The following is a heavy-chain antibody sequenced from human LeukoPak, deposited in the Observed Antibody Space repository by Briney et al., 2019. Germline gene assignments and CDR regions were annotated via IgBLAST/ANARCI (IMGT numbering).Heavy chain of an antibody. D-gene: IGHD3-10*01. Sequence: SETLSLTCTVSGGSISSYYWSWIRQPPGKGLEWIGYIYTSGSTNYNPSLKSRVTISVDTSKNQFSLKLSSVTAADTAVYYCARSQTYYGSGSYLGSFNWFDPWGQGTLVSVSS. CDR1: GGSISSYY. J-gene: IGHJ5*02. CDR3: ARSQTYYGSGSYLGSFNWFDP. CDR2: IYTSGST. V-gene: IGHV4-4*09.